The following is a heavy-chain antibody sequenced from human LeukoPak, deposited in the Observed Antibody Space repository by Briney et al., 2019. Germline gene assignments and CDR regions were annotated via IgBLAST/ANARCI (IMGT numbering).Heavy chain of an antibody. D-gene: IGHD3-22*01. J-gene: IGHJ4*02. CDR3: ARQDYYDSSADY. CDR2: IYYSGST. CDR1: GGSISSYY. Sequence: SETLCLTCTVSGGSISSYYWSWIRQPPGKGLEWIGYIYYSGSTNYNPSLKSRVTISVDTSKNQFSLKLSSVTAADTAVYYCARQDYYDSSADYWGQGTLVTVSS. V-gene: IGHV4-59*08.